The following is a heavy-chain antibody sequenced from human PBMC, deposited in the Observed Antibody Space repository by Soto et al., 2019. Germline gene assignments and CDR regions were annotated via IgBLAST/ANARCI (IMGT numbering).Heavy chain of an antibody. CDR1: GFTFSSYA. CDR3: ARDGFNSSGYYGYYYYYGMDV. J-gene: IGHJ6*02. Sequence: PGGSLRLSCAASGFTFSSYAMHWVRQAPGKGLEWVAVISYDGSNKYYADSVKGRFTISRDNSKNTLYLQMNSLRAEDTAVYYCARDGFNSSGYYGYYYYYGMDVWGQGTTVTVSS. D-gene: IGHD3-22*01. CDR2: ISYDGSNK. V-gene: IGHV3-30-3*01.